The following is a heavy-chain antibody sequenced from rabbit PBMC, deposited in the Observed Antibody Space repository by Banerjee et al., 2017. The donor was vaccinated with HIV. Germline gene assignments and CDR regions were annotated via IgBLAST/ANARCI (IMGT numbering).Heavy chain of an antibody. Sequence: QEQLEESGGDLVKPEGSLTITCTASGFSFSNKYVMCWVRQAPGKGLEWIGCINTGGSGSGYYASWAKGRFTISKTSSTTVTLQMTSLTAADTATYFCARSYPGKAITSLNLWGQGTLVTVS. CDR3: ARSYPGKAITSLNL. V-gene: IGHV1S45*01. CDR2: INTGGSGSG. D-gene: IGHD7-1*01. CDR1: GFSFSNKYV. J-gene: IGHJ4*01.